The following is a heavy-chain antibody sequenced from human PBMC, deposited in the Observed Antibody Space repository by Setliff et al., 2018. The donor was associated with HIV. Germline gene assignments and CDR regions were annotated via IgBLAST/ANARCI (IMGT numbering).Heavy chain of an antibody. D-gene: IGHD6-13*01. J-gene: IGHJ3*02. CDR1: GVSLSSESYY. V-gene: IGHV4-39*01. CDR2: MYYNGKI. Sequence: SETLSLTCTVSGVSLSSESYYWGWVRQPPGKALKWVGSMYYNGKIFYNPSLRSRVTIFVDSSKNELSLRLQSVTAADTAVYYCARRSSWYGDAFDIWGQGTMVTVSS. CDR3: ARRSSWYGDAFDI.